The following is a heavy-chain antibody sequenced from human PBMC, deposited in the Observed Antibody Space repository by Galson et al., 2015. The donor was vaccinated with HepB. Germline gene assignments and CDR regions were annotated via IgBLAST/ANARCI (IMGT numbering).Heavy chain of an antibody. V-gene: IGHV3-9*01. CDR2: ISWNSGSI. Sequence: RLCCGASGFASDDNARQGVRQAPGKGLEWVSGISWNSGSIGYADSVKGRFTISRDNAKNSLYLQMNSLRAEDTALYYCAKDRDSSGWYGVCDYWGQGTLVTVSS. CDR3: AKDRDSSGWYGVCDY. D-gene: IGHD6-19*01. J-gene: IGHJ4*02. CDR1: GFASDDNA.